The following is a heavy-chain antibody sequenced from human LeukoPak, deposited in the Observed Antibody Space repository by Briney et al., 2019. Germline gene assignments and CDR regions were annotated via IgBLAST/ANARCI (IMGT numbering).Heavy chain of an antibody. CDR2: MNPNSGNT. D-gene: IGHD3-3*01. J-gene: IGHJ4*02. CDR3: ARAQAGTYYDFWSGYKRNWYFDY. V-gene: IGHV1-8*01. CDR1: GYTFTSYD. Sequence: SVKVSCKASGYTFTSYDINWVRQATGQGLEWMGWMNPNSGNTGYAQKFQGRVTMTRNTSISTAYMELSSLRSEDTAVYYCARAQAGTYYDFWSGYKRNWYFDYWGQGTLVTVSS.